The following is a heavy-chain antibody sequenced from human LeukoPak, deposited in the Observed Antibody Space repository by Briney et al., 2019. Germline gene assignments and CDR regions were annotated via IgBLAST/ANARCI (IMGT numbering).Heavy chain of an antibody. V-gene: IGHV1-69*13. D-gene: IGHD3-3*01. CDR3: ARQRSRITILPEAFDI. J-gene: IGHJ3*02. Sequence: ASVKVSCKASGGTFSSYAISWVRQAPGQGLEWMGGIIPIFGTANYAQKFQGRVTITADESTSTAYMELSSLRSEDTAVYYCARQRSRITILPEAFDIWGQGTMVTVSS. CDR1: GGTFSSYA. CDR2: IIPIFGTA.